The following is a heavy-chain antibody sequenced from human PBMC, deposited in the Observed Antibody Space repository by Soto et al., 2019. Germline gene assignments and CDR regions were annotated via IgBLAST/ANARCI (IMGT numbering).Heavy chain of an antibody. CDR1: GFTFSYYA. CDR2: ISSNGGST. CDR3: AKGGLGFSGYDSSFDSYYGMDV. Sequence: PGGSLRLSCEASGFTFSYYAMHWVRQAPGKGLEYVSAISSNGGSTYYANSVKGRFTISRDNPKNTLYLQMGSLRTEDMAVYYCAKGGLGFSGYDSSFDSYYGMDVWGQGTTVSVCS. V-gene: IGHV3-64*01. D-gene: IGHD5-12*01. J-gene: IGHJ6*02.